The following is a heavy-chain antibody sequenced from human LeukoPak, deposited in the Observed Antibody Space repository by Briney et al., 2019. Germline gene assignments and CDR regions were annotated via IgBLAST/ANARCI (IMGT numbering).Heavy chain of an antibody. CDR1: GGSISSSNW. D-gene: IGHD3-10*01. V-gene: IGHV4-4*02. J-gene: IGHJ4*02. CDR2: IYHSGST. CDR3: ARRPPLGARVRAREDY. Sequence: KPSETLSLTCAVSGGSISSSNWWSWVRQPPGKGLEWIGEIYHSGSTNYNPSLKSRVTISVDKSKNQFSLKLSSVTAADTAVYYCARRPPLGARVRAREDYWGQGTLVTVSS.